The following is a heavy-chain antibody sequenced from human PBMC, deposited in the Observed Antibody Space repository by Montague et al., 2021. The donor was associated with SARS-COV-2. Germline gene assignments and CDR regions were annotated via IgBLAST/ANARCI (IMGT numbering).Heavy chain of an antibody. Sequence: SETLSLTCTVSGGSINGYYWSWIRQPPGKRLEWTGYIYSSGFTSYNPSLKSRVTISRDTSKNHYSLRVISVTATDTAVYYCARHAGGNYYGLDVWGQGTTVTVSS. D-gene: IGHD3-10*01. CDR1: GGSINGYY. CDR2: IYSSGFT. J-gene: IGHJ6*02. V-gene: IGHV4-59*08. CDR3: ARHAGGNYYGLDV.